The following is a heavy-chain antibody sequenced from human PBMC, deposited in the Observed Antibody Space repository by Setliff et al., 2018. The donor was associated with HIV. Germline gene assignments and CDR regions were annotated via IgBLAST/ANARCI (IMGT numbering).Heavy chain of an antibody. V-gene: IGHV4-39*01. CDR1: GGSISGSNYY. J-gene: IGHJ4*02. Sequence: SETLSLTCTVSGGSISGSNYYWGWIRQPPGKGLEWVGSIYYSGSTYYSPSLKSRVTISVDTSKNQFSLTLTPVTAADTAVYYCARQQHSSDLKIWNYWGQGTLVTVSS. D-gene: IGHD6-19*01. CDR2: IYYSGST. CDR3: ARQQHSSDLKIWNY.